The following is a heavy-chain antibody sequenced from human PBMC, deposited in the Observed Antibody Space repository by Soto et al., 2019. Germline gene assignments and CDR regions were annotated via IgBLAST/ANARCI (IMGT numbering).Heavy chain of an antibody. D-gene: IGHD6-19*01. V-gene: IGHV3-23*01. CDR3: AKEISAWRAGSFDI. CDR2: ITGSGSVT. Sequence: EVQLLESGGALVQPGGSLRLSCAASGFTFNNYALNWVRQAPGRGLEWVSGITGSGSVTFHADSLKGRFTISRDNTKNTIFLQMNGLRAEDTALYYCAKEISAWRAGSFDIWGQGTLVTVSS. J-gene: IGHJ3*02. CDR1: GFTFNNYA.